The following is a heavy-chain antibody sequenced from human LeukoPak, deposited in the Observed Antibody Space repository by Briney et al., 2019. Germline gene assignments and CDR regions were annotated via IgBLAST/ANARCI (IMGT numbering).Heavy chain of an antibody. D-gene: IGHD5-18*01. J-gene: IGHJ4*02. CDR1: GFTLTTYG. V-gene: IGHV3-30*03. CDR2: ISYDGSNK. CDR3: ARVWENSHGYGY. Sequence: GGSLRLSCAASGFTLTTYGMHWVRQAPGKGLEWVAVISYDGSNKYYADSVRGRFTISRDTSKNTLYLQMNSLRAEDTAVYYCARVWENSHGYGYWGQGTLVTVPS.